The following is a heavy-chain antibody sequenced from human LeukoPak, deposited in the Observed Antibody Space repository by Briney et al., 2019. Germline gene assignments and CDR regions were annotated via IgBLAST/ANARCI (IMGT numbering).Heavy chain of an antibody. CDR3: ARLEAY. CDR2: IYYTGTT. D-gene: IGHD3-3*01. V-gene: IGHV4-59*08. J-gene: IGHJ4*02. Sequence: PSETLSLTCSVSGGSISTYYWSWIRQPPGKGLEWIGYIYYTGTTDYNPSLKSRVTISVDTSKNQFSLKLSSVTAADTAVYYCARLEAYWGQGTLVTVSS. CDR1: GGSISTYY.